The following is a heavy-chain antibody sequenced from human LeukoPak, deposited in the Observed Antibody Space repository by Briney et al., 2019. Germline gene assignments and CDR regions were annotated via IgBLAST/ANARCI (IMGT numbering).Heavy chain of an antibody. D-gene: IGHD5-24*01. V-gene: IGHV3-43*01. Sequence: GGSLRLSCAASGFTFDGHTMHWVRQAPGKGLEWVSLISWDGGVTKYVGSVKGRFTISRDNSKNSLYLQMNSLRTEDTALYYCAKSDHRGDGFNYDYWGQGTLVTVSS. J-gene: IGHJ4*02. CDR1: GFTFDGHT. CDR2: ISWDGGVT. CDR3: AKSDHRGDGFNYDY.